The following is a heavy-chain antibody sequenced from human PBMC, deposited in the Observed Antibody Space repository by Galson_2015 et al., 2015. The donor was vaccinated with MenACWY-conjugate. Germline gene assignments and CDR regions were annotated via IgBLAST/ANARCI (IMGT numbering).Heavy chain of an antibody. J-gene: IGHJ5*02. V-gene: IGHV3-23*01. CDR3: AKSIAGIGWFAP. D-gene: IGHD1-26*01. CDR2: ISGSGGST. Sequence: SLRLSCAASGFTFSSYPMSWVRQAPGKGLEWVSAISGSGGSTYYADSVKGRFTISRDNSKNTLYLQMNSLRAEDTAVYYCAKSIAGIGWFAPWGKGTLFTLSS. CDR1: GFTFSSYP.